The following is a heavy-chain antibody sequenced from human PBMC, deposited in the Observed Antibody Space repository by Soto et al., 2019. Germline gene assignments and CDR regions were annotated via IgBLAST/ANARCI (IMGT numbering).Heavy chain of an antibody. CDR1: GYTFTSYG. CDR3: ARDSSGYKVGHNDY. Sequence: GASVKVSCKASGYTFTSYGISWVRQAPGQGLEWMGWISAYNGNTNYAQKLQGRVTMTTDTSTSTAYMELRSLRSDDTAVYYCARDSSGYKVGHNDYWGQGTLVTVSS. CDR2: ISAYNGNT. J-gene: IGHJ4*02. D-gene: IGHD6-19*01. V-gene: IGHV1-18*01.